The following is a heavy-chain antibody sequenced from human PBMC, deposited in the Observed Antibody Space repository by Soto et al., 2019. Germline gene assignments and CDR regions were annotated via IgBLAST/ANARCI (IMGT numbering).Heavy chain of an antibody. CDR1: GFTFSSYA. CDR2: ISGSGGST. D-gene: IGHD6-19*01. Sequence: GGSLRLSCAASGFTFSSYAMSWVRQAPGKGLEWVSVISGSGGSTYYADSVKGRFTISRDNSKNTLYLQMNSLRAEDTAVYYCAKGQWLVRGRRSYFDYWGQGTLVTVSS. CDR3: AKGQWLVRGRRSYFDY. V-gene: IGHV3-23*01. J-gene: IGHJ4*02.